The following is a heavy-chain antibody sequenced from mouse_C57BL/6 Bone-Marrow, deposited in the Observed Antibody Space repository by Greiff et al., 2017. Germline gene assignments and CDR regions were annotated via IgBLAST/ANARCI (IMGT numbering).Heavy chain of an antibody. Sequence: VQRVESGAELARPGASVKLSCKASGYTFTSYGISWVKQRTGQGLEWIGEIYPRSGNTYYNEKFKGKATLTADKSSSTAYMELRSLTSEDSAVYFCARGVVRWGAMDYWGQGTSVTVSS. D-gene: IGHD1-1*01. CDR3: ARGVVRWGAMDY. V-gene: IGHV1-81*01. J-gene: IGHJ4*01. CDR1: GYTFTSYG. CDR2: IYPRSGNT.